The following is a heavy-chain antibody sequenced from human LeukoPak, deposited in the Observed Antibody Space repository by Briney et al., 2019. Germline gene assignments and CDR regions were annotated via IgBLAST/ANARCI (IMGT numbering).Heavy chain of an antibody. V-gene: IGHV4-59*12. J-gene: IGHJ4*02. Sequence: SETLSLTCTVSGGSIIGYLWSWIRQPPGKGLEWIGCRYYNGDTNYSPSLKSRVTISLDTSKNQVSLKLSSVTAADTAVYYCARDSSNTSGRYIYFDYWGQGSLVTVSS. CDR3: ARDSSNTSGRYIYFDY. CDR1: GGSIIGYL. CDR2: RYYNGDT. D-gene: IGHD6-19*01.